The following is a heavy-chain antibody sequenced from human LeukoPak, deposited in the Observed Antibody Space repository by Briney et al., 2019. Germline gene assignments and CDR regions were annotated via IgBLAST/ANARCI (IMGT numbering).Heavy chain of an antibody. Sequence: SETLSLTCAVYGGSFSGYYWSWIRQPPGKGLEWIGSIYYSGSTYYNPSLKSRVTISVDTSKNQFSLKLSSVTAADTAVYYCARPLKGYDAFDIWGQGTMVTVSS. J-gene: IGHJ3*02. CDR3: ARPLKGYDAFDI. CDR1: GGSFSGYY. CDR2: IYYSGST. D-gene: IGHD5-12*01. V-gene: IGHV4-34*01.